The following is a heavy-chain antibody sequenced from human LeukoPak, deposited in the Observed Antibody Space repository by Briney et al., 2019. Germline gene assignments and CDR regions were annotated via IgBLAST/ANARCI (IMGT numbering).Heavy chain of an antibody. CDR1: GFTFRNYV. J-gene: IGHJ4*02. CDR2: TSSDLNVK. Sequence: GGSLGLSCAASGFTFRNYVIHWVRQAPGKGLEWVAVTSSDLNVKLYADSVEGRFTISRDNSRSTLYLQMNSLRPEDTAIYYCAREGYYGSGSPPSLYFDYWGQGTLVTVSS. D-gene: IGHD3-10*01. CDR3: AREGYYGSGSPPSLYFDY. V-gene: IGHV3-30-3*01.